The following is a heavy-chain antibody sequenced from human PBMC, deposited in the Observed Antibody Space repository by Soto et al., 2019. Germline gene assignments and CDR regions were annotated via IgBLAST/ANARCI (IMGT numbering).Heavy chain of an antibody. J-gene: IGHJ4*02. D-gene: IGHD2-2*01. CDR3: ARTKTSSTSFHVDY. V-gene: IGHV4-31*03. CDR2: IYYSGTT. CDR1: GGSISSGDYY. Sequence: QVQLQESGPGLVKPSQTLSLTCTVSGGSISSGDYYWTWIRQHPGKGLEWIGYIYYSGTTKHNPSHKSRITISVDTSKNQFSLKLNSVTAADTAVYYCARTKTSSTSFHVDYWGQGTQVTVSS.